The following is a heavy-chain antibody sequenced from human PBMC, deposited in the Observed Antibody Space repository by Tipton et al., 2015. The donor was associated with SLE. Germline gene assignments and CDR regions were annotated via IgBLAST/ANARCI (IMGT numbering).Heavy chain of an antibody. V-gene: IGHV3-48*01. CDR3: ARGGRGSSSGRMDY. D-gene: IGHD6-6*01. J-gene: IGHJ4*02. CDR2: IGSGSTNI. Sequence: SLRLSCAASGFAFTSFGMNWVRQAPGKGLEWVSHIGSGSTNIFHADSVKGRFTISRDSGKASLYLQMNSLRVEDTAVYFCARGGRGSSSGRMDYWGQGTLVTVSS. CDR1: GFAFTSFG.